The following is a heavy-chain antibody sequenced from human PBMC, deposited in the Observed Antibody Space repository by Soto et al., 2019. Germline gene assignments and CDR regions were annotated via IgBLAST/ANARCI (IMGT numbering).Heavy chain of an antibody. D-gene: IGHD3-22*01. V-gene: IGHV3-53*01. Sequence: EVQLMESGGGLIQPGGSLRLSCAASGFTVSSNYMSWVRQAPGKGLEWVSVIYSGGSTYYADSVKGRFTISRDNSKNTLYLQMHSLRAEDTAVYYCARDRVESGYPEYFQHWGQGTLVTVSS. J-gene: IGHJ1*01. CDR3: ARDRVESGYPEYFQH. CDR1: GFTVSSNY. CDR2: IYSGGST.